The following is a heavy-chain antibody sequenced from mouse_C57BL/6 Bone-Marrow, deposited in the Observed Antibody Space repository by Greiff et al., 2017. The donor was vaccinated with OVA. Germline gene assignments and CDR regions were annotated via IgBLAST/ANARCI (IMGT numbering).Heavy chain of an antibody. CDR1: GYTFTSYW. V-gene: IGHV1-74*01. J-gene: IGHJ4*01. D-gene: IGHD1-1*02. CDR3: VLWGPMDY. Sequence: VQLQQPGAELVKPGASVKVPCKAPGYTFTSYWMHWVTQRPGQGLEWIGRIHPSDSDTHYTQKFKGKATLTVDKSSSTAYMQLSSLTSEDSAVYYCVLWGPMDYWGQGTSVTVSS. CDR2: IHPSDSDT.